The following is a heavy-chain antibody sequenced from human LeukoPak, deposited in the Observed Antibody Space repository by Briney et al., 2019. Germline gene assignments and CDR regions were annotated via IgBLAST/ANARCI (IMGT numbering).Heavy chain of an antibody. CDR2: IYYSGST. Sequence: SQTLSLTCAVSGGSISSGGYSWSWIRQPPGKGLEWIGYIYYSGSTNYNPSLKSRVTISVDTSKNQFSLKLSSVTAADTAVYYCARGSGAGGIQYFYYYMDVRGKGTTVTVSS. D-gene: IGHD5-18*01. CDR3: ARGSGAGGIQYFYYYMDV. J-gene: IGHJ6*03. V-gene: IGHV4-30-4*07. CDR1: GGSISSGGYS.